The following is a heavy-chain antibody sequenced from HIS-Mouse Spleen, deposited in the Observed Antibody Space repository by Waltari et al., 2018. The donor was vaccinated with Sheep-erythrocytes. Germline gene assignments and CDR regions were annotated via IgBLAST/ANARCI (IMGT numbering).Heavy chain of an antibody. CDR2: ISSSSSYI. J-gene: IGHJ4*02. V-gene: IGHV3-21*01. CDR1: GFNFSSFG. Sequence: EVQLVDSVAGLVTPGGSVRPSGAAPGFNFSSFGVNPVRQAPGKGLEWVSSISSSSSYIYYADSVKGRFTISRDNAKNSLYLQMNSLRAEDTAVYYCARVASGATFDYWGQGTLVTVSS. CDR3: ARVASGATFDY. D-gene: IGHD1-26*01.